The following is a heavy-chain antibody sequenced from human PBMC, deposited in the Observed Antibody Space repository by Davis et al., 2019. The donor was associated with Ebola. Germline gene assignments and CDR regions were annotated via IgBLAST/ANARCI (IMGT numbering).Heavy chain of an antibody. CDR2: IYYSGST. D-gene: IGHD6-6*01. CDR3: ARQSIAARYYGMDV. CDR1: GGSISSSSYY. V-gene: IGHV4-39*01. J-gene: IGHJ6*02. Sequence: MPSETLPPPCTVSGGSISSSSYYWGWIRQPPGKGLEWIGSIYYSGSTYYNPSLKSRVTISVDTSKNQFSLKLSSVTAADTAVYYCARQSIAARYYGMDVWGQGTTVTVSS.